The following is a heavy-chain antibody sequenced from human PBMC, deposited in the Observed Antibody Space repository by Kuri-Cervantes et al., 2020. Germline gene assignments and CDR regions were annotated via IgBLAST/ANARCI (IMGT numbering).Heavy chain of an antibody. CDR1: GFTFSDYY. D-gene: IGHD6-13*01. Sequence: GESLKISCAASGFTFSDYYMSWIRQAPGKGLEWVSYISSSGSTIYYADSVKGRFTISRDNAKNSLYLQMNSLRAEDTALYYCAKTFSSSWYSYPDYWGQGTLVTVSS. CDR2: ISSSGSTI. CDR3: AKTFSSSWYSYPDY. J-gene: IGHJ4*02. V-gene: IGHV3-11*01.